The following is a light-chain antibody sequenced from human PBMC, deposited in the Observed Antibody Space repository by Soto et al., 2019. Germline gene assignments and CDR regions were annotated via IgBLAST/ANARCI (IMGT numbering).Light chain of an antibody. J-gene: IGLJ3*02. Sequence: QAVVTQPPSASGTPGQRVTISCSGSSSNIGSNAVNWYQQLPGTAPKLLLHSNNQRPSGVPDRFSGSKSDTSASLAISGLQSEDEADYYCAAWDDSLNGWVFGGGTKLTVL. CDR1: SSNIGSNA. V-gene: IGLV1-44*01. CDR2: SNN. CDR3: AAWDDSLNGWV.